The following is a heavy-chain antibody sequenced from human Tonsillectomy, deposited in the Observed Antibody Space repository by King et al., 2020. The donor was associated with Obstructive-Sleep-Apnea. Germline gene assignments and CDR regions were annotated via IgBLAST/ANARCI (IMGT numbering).Heavy chain of an antibody. CDR3: TREVVGATYVDY. CDR1: GFTFSGSA. J-gene: IGHJ4*02. CDR2: ISSKANNYAT. D-gene: IGHD1-26*01. Sequence: VQLVESGGGLVQPGESLKLSCAASGFTFSGSAIHWFRQASGKGLEWVGRISSKANNYATEYAASVNGRFTLSRDVSKNTAYLQMNSLKTEDTAVYYCTREVVGATYVDYWGQGTLVTVSS. V-gene: IGHV3-73*01.